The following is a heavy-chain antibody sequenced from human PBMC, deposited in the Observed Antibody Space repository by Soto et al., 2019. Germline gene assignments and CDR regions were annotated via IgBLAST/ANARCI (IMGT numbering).Heavy chain of an antibody. J-gene: IGHJ4*02. Sequence: ESGGGVVQPGRSLRLSCAASGFTFSSYGMHWVRQAPGKGLEWVAVISYDGSNKYYADSVKGRFTISRDNSKNTLYLQMNSLRAEDTAVYYCATQYYYDSSGYYYEGGFDYWGQGTLVTVSS. CDR1: GFTFSSYG. CDR3: ATQYYYDSSGYYYEGGFDY. V-gene: IGHV3-30*03. CDR2: ISYDGSNK. D-gene: IGHD3-22*01.